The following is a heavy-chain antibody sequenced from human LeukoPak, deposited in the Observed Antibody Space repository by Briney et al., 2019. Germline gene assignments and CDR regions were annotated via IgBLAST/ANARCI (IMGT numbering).Heavy chain of an antibody. V-gene: IGHV1-69*04. CDR1: GGTFSSYA. CDR2: IIPILGIA. D-gene: IGHD5-18*01. J-gene: IGHJ6*02. Sequence: ASVKVSCKASGGTFSSYAISWVRQAPGQGLEWMGRIIPILGIANYAQKFQGRVTITADKSTSTAYMELSSPRSEDTAVYYCARVFYSHYYYYGMDVWGQGTTVTVSS. CDR3: ARVFYSHYYYYGMDV.